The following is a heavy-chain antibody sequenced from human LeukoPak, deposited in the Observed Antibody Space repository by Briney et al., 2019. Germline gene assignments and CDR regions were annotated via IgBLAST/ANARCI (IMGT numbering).Heavy chain of an antibody. CDR3: ARGVQLWLADYFDY. CDR2: IYYSGST. J-gene: IGHJ4*02. CDR1: GGSISSSSYY. D-gene: IGHD5-18*01. V-gene: IGHV4-39*07. Sequence: SETLSLTCTVSGGSISSSSYYWGWIRQPPGKGLEWIGSIYYSGSTYYNPSLKSRVTISVDTSKNQFSLKLSSVTAAGTAVYYCARGVQLWLADYFDYWGQGTLVTVSS.